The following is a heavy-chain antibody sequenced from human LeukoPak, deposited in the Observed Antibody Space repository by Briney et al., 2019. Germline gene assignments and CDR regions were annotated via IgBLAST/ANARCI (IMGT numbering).Heavy chain of an antibody. CDR1: GGSISSYY. Sequence: PSEALSLTCTVSGGSISSYYWSWIRQPPGKGLEWIGNIYYSGSTYYNPSLKSRVTISVDTSKHQFSLNLSSVTAADTAVYYCARLDSSGPNDYWGQGTLVIVSS. V-gene: IGHV4-59*04. J-gene: IGHJ4*02. CDR3: ARLDSSGPNDY. D-gene: IGHD6-19*01. CDR2: IYYSGST.